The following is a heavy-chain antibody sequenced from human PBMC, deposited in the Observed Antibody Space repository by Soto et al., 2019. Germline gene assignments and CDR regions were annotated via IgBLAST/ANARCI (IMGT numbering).Heavy chain of an antibody. J-gene: IGHJ4*02. CDR1: GFTVSSNY. D-gene: IGHD6-6*01. Sequence: EVQLVETGGGLIQPGGSLRLSCAASGFTVSSNYMSWVRQAPGKGLEWVSVICSGGSTYYAAYEKGRFTISSDNSKNTLYLQMNSLRAEDTAVYYCAGQPLYSSSPGGLSDYWGQGTLVTVSS. CDR3: AGQPLYSSSPGGLSDY. V-gene: IGHV3-53*02. CDR2: ICSGGST.